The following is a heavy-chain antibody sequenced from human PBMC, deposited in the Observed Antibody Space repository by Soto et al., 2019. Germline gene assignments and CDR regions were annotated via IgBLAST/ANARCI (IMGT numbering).Heavy chain of an antibody. D-gene: IGHD2-8*02. CDR3: ARGPGASGLDV. CDR2: IYYTGST. CDR1: GASVSTAGYY. J-gene: IGHJ6*02. Sequence: SETLSLTCTVSGASVSTAGYYWSWIRQPPGKGLEWIGYIYYTGSTNYNPSLESRVTTSLDMSKNQFSLKLNSVSAADTAVYYCARGPGASGLDVWGQGTTVTVSS. V-gene: IGHV4-61*08.